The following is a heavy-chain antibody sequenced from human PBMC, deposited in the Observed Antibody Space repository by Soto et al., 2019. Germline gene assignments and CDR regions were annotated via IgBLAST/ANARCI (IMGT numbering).Heavy chain of an antibody. Sequence: EVQLLESGGGLVQPGGSLRLSCVASGFTFGTYAMSWVRQAPGKGLEWVSAISHTGITTYYADSVKGRFTISRDNSKNTLYLQMNSQRAADTPVYFCAQQSYGGGTYPLLFDYWGQGTLVTVSS. V-gene: IGHV3-23*01. CDR3: AQQSYGGGTYPLLFDY. CDR2: ISHTGITT. CDR1: GFTFGTYA. J-gene: IGHJ4*02. D-gene: IGHD3-10*01.